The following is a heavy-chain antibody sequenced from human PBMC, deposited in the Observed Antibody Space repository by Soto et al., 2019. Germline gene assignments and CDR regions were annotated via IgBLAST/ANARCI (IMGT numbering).Heavy chain of an antibody. D-gene: IGHD1-26*01. J-gene: IGHJ4*02. CDR3: ARGVPAGVDY. CDR2: MQPSSGRT. CDR1: VYSFTSLE. Sequence: ASVKFSCEASVYSFTSLEINWLRQTTGQGVEWMGWMQPSSGRTGYAQKFQGRVTMTRDTSIDTAYMELSSLTSDDTAFYYCARGVPAGVDYCAQGTLVTVYS. V-gene: IGHV1-8*01.